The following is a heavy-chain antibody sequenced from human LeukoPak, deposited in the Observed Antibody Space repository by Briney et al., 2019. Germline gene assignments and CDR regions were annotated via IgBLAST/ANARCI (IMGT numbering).Heavy chain of an antibody. CDR2: TYYRSKLYN. J-gene: IGHJ4*02. Sequence: SQTLSLTCAISGDSVSSNSAAWNWIRQSPSRGLEWLGRTYYRSKLYNDYAVSVKSRITINPDTYKNPFSLQLNSVTPEDTAVYYCARVREFGEGVRYFDYWGQGTLVTVSS. CDR3: ARVREFGEGVRYFDY. CDR1: GDSVSSNSAA. V-gene: IGHV6-1*01. D-gene: IGHD3-10*01.